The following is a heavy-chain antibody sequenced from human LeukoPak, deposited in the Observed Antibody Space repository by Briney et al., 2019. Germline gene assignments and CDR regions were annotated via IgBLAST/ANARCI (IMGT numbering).Heavy chain of an antibody. CDR2: INPNSGGT. D-gene: IGHD3-22*01. CDR1: GYTFTGYY. CDR3: ARAEEYYDSSGYYVRY. V-gene: IGHV1-2*02. Sequence: GASVKVSCKASGYTFTGYYMHWVRQAPGQGLEWMGWINPNSGGTNYAQKFQGRVTMTRDTSISTAYMELSRLRSDDTAVYYCARAEEYYDSSGYYVRYWGQGTLVTVSS. J-gene: IGHJ4*02.